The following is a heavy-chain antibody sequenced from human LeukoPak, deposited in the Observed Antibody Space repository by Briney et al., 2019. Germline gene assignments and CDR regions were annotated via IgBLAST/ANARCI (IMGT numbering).Heavy chain of an antibody. CDR2: IYTSGST. Sequence: PSETLSLTCTVSGGSISSYYWSWIRQPAGKGLEWIGRIYTSGSTNYNPSLKSRVTISVDTSKNQFSLKLSSVTAADTAVYYCARGALRRVYDYVWGSYRSQPLYYFDYWGQGTLVTVSS. J-gene: IGHJ4*02. CDR3: ARGALRRVYDYVWGSYRSQPLYYFDY. CDR1: GGSISSYY. V-gene: IGHV4-4*07. D-gene: IGHD3-16*02.